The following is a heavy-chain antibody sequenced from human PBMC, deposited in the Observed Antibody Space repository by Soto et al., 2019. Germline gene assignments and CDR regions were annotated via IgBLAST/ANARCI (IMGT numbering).Heavy chain of an antibody. CDR2: IYYSGST. V-gene: IGHV4-30-4*01. D-gene: IGHD2-21*02. J-gene: IGHJ6*02. Sequence: SETLSLTCTVSGGSISSGDYYWSWIRQPPGKGLEWIGYIYYSGSTYYNPPLKSRVTISVDTSKNQFSLKLSSVTAADTAVYYCARDDGGNSYYYYGMDVWGQGTTVTVSS. CDR1: GGSISSGDYY. CDR3: ARDDGGNSYYYYGMDV.